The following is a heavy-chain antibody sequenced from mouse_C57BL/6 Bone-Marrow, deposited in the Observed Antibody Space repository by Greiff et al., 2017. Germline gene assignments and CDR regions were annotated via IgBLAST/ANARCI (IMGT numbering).Heavy chain of an antibody. Sequence: VQLQQSGAELVRPGASVKLSCTASGFNIKDDYIHWVKQRPEQGLEWIGWIDPEISDTEYASKFQGKATITSDTSSNTAYLQLSSLTSEDTAVYYCSSFDGNYFDFWGQGTPLTVAS. J-gene: IGHJ2*01. V-gene: IGHV14-4*01. D-gene: IGHD2-3*01. CDR2: IDPEISDT. CDR1: GFNIKDDY. CDR3: SSFDGNYFDF.